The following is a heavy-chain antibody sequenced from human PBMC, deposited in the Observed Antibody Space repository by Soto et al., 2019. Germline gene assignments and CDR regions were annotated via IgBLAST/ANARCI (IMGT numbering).Heavy chain of an antibody. Sequence: QLQLVQSGAEVKKPGSSVKVSCKASGGTFSSYAISWVRQAPGQGLEWRGGIIPIFGTANYAQKFQGRVTITADKSTSTAYMELSSLRSEDTAVYYCARDRYRDSSGYYRSYYYYGMDVWGQGTTVTVSS. CDR2: IIPIFGTA. CDR3: ARDRYRDSSGYYRSYYYYGMDV. CDR1: GGTFSSYA. D-gene: IGHD3-22*01. V-gene: IGHV1-69*06. J-gene: IGHJ6*02.